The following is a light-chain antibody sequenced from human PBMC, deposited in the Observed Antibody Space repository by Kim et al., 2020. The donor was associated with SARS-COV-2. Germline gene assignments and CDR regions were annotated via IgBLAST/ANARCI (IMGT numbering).Light chain of an antibody. CDR2: DPS. CDR3: LQRSNWPRT. V-gene: IGKV3-11*01. J-gene: IGKJ1*01. Sequence: LTQGAGAPLSCPASMSVTSSFAWYRKQAGRAPSLLIDDPSGGATGIPARISGSGSGTDFTLTISRLEPKDFAIYFCLQRSNWPRTFGQGTQVDIK. CDR1: MSVTSS.